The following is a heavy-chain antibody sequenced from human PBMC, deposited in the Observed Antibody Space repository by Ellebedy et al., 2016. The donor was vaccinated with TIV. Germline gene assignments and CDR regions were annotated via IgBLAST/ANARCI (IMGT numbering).Heavy chain of an antibody. J-gene: IGHJ6*02. CDR3: ARGWFGSGMGV. CDR1: GDGFSTDIG. V-gene: IGHV6-1*01. Sequence: SQTLSLTCVISGDGFSTDIGWNWIRQSPSRGLEWLGRTYYRSKWNNDYAVSLKSRITINPDTSKNLFSLQLNSVTPEDTAVYYCARGWFGSGMGVWGQGTTVTVSS. D-gene: IGHD3-10*01. CDR2: TYYRSKWNN.